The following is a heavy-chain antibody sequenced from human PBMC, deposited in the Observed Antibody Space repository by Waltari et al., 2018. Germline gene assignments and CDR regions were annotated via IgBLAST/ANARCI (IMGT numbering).Heavy chain of an antibody. J-gene: IGHJ6*02. CDR2: ISYDGNNK. Sequence: QVQLVESGGGVVQPGRSLRLSCAASGFTFSSYAMHWVRQAPGKGLEWVAVISYDGNNKDFADAVKGRFTISRDNSKSTLYLQMNSLRAEDTAIYYCARDSSEGVVTSLEGGMDVWGQGTTVTVSS. CDR1: GFTFSSYA. D-gene: IGHD2-21*02. CDR3: ARDSSEGVVTSLEGGMDV. V-gene: IGHV3-30*01.